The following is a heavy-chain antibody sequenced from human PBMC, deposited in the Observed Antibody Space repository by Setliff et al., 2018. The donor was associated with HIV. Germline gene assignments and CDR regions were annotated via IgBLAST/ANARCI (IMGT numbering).Heavy chain of an antibody. CDR3: ARAPLSGGSFGWFDP. Sequence: LSLTCAVYGGSFSGYDWSWIRQPPGKGLEWIGEINHSGSTNYNPSLKSRVTISVDTSKNQFSLKLYSVTAADTAVYYCARAPLSGGSFGWFDPWGQGTLVTVSS. V-gene: IGHV4-34*01. CDR2: INHSGST. J-gene: IGHJ5*02. CDR1: GGSFSGYD. D-gene: IGHD2-15*01.